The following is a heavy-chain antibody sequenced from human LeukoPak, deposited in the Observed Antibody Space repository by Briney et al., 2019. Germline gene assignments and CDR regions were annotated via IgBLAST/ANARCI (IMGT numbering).Heavy chain of an antibody. CDR3: ARNAMIVVDYFDY. J-gene: IGHJ4*02. D-gene: IGHD3-22*01. Sequence: SETLSLTCTVSGGSISSSSYYWGWIRQPPGKGLEWIGSIYYSGSTYYNPSLKSRVTISVDTSKNQFSLKLSSVTAADTAVYYCARNAMIVVDYFDYWGQGTLVTVSS. CDR2: IYYSGST. V-gene: IGHV4-39*01. CDR1: GGSISSSSYY.